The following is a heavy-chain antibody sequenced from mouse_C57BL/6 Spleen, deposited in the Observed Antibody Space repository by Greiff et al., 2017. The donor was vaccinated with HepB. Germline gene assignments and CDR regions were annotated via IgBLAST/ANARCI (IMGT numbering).Heavy chain of an antibody. V-gene: IGHV1-15*01. CDR1: GYTFTDYE. D-gene: IGHD1-1*01. CDR3: TNYYGSSYGDAMDY. CDR2: IDPETGGT. Sequence: QVQLQQSGAELVRPGASVTLSCKASGYTFTDYEMHWVKQTPVHGLEWIGAIDPETGGTAYNQKFKGKAILTADKSSSTAYMELRSLTSEDSAVYYCTNYYGSSYGDAMDYWGQGTSVTVSS. J-gene: IGHJ4*01.